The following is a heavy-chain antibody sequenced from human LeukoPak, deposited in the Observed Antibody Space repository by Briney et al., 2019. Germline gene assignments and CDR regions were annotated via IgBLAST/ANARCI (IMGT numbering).Heavy chain of an antibody. CDR1: GYTFTGYY. CDR2: INPNSSGT. J-gene: IGHJ3*02. V-gene: IGHV1-2*02. Sequence: ASVKVSCKASGYTFTGYYMHWVRQAPGQGLEWMGWINPNSSGTNYAQKFQGRVTMTRDTSISTAYMELSRLRSDDTAVYYCARDTTYYYDSSGYPYDAFDIWGQGTMVTDSS. CDR3: ARDTTYYYDSSGYPYDAFDI. D-gene: IGHD3-22*01.